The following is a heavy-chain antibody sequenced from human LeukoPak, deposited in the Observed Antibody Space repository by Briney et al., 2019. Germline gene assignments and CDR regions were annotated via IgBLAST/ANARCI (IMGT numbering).Heavy chain of an antibody. D-gene: IGHD3-3*01. CDR1: GFTFRTYV. V-gene: IGHV3-23*01. J-gene: IGHJ4*02. CDR2: ISVGAEYI. Sequence: PGGSLRLSCAASGFTFRTYVMNWFRQAPGKGLEWVSTISVGAEYIFYADSVKGRFTISRDDSNNALYLQMHSLRADDTALYYCASGPPFLKYFEYWGQGTLVTVSS. CDR3: ASGPPFLKYFEY.